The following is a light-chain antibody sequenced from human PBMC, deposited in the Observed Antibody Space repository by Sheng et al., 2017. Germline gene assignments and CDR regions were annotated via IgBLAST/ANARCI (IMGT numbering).Light chain of an antibody. V-gene: IGKV3-11*01. J-gene: IGKJ5*01. CDR1: QSVSSY. CDR2: DAS. CDR3: QQYGSSPLT. Sequence: EIVLTQSPATLSLSPGERATLSCRASQSVSSYLAWYQQKPGQAPRLLIYDASSRATGVPARFSGSGSGTDFTLTISSLEPEDFAVYYCQQYGSSPLTFGQGTRLEIK.